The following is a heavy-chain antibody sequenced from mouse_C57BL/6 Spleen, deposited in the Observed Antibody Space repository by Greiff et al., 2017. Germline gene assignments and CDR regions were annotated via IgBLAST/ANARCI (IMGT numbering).Heavy chain of an antibody. J-gene: IGHJ2*01. Sequence: EVKLQESGPVLVKPGASVKMSCKASGYTFTDYYMNWVKQSHGKSLEWIGVINPYNGGTSYNQKFKGKATLTVDKSSSTAYMELNSLTSEDSAVYYCARGYYGSSLYFDYWGQGTTLTVSS. V-gene: IGHV1-19*01. CDR3: ARGYYGSSLYFDY. CDR2: INPYNGGT. D-gene: IGHD1-1*01. CDR1: GYTFTDYY.